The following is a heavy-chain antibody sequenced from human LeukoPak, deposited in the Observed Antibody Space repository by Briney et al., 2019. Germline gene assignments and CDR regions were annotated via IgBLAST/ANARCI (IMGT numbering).Heavy chain of an antibody. CDR3: AKDQYQLGSYFDY. Sequence: GGSLRLSCAASGFTFDDYAMHWVRQAPGKGLERVSGISWNSGSIGYADSVRGRFTISRDNAKNSLYLQMNSLRAEDTALYYCAKDQYQLGSYFDYWGQGTLVTVSS. CDR2: ISWNSGSI. CDR1: GFTFDDYA. J-gene: IGHJ4*02. D-gene: IGHD2-2*01. V-gene: IGHV3-9*01.